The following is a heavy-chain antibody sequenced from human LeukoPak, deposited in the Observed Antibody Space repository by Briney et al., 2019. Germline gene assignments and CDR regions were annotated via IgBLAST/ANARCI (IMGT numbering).Heavy chain of an antibody. CDR1: GGSISSYY. CDR3: ARHSRRDYYGSGTYFQH. V-gene: IGHV4-59*08. Sequence: PSETLSLTCTVSGGSISSYYWSWIRQPPGKGLEYIGYIYYSGSTNYNPSLKSRVTISVDTSKNQFSLKLSSVTAADTAVYYCARHSRRDYYGSGTYFQHWGQGTLVTVSS. J-gene: IGHJ1*01. CDR2: IYYSGST. D-gene: IGHD3-10*01.